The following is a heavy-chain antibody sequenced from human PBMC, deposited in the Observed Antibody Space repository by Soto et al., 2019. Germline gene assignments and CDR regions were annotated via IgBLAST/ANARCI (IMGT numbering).Heavy chain of an antibody. CDR1: GGSISSSSYS. D-gene: IGHD3-22*01. V-gene: IGHV4-39*01. CDR3: ARLLMDSSGYYSDY. CDR2: IYYSGTT. J-gene: IGHJ4*02. Sequence: KPSETLSLTCTVSGGSISSSSYSWCWIRQPPGKGLEWIGSIYYSGTTYYNASLKSRLTISVDTSKKQFSLKLSSVTAADTAVYYCARLLMDSSGYYSDYWGQGTLVTVSS.